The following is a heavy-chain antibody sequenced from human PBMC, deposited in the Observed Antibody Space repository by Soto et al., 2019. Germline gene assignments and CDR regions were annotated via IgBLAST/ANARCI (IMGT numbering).Heavy chain of an antibody. CDR2: IYYSGST. D-gene: IGHD2-21*01. CDR1: GGSISSGDYY. CDR3: ARVTDLGETYYFDY. Sequence: PSETLSLTCTLSGGSISSGDYYWSWIRQPPGKGLEWIGYIYYSGSTYYNPSLKSRVTISVDTSKNQFSLKLSSVTAADTAVYYCARVTDLGETYYFDYWGQGTLVTVSS. J-gene: IGHJ4*02. V-gene: IGHV4-30-4*01.